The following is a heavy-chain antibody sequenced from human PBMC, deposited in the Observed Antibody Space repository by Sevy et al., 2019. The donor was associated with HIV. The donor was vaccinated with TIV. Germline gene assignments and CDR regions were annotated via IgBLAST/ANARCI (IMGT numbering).Heavy chain of an antibody. J-gene: IGHJ3*02. CDR1: GFTFSSYG. D-gene: IGHD3-3*01. CDR3: AXXXYXXXXXFVGAFDI. V-gene: IGHV3-30*02. Sequence: GGSLRLSCAASGFTFSSYGMHWVRQAPGKGLEWVAFIRYDGSNKYYADSVKGRFTISRDNSKNTLYLQMNSLRAEDXXXXXXAXXXYXXXXXFVGAFDIWGQGTMVTVSS. CDR2: IRYDGSNK.